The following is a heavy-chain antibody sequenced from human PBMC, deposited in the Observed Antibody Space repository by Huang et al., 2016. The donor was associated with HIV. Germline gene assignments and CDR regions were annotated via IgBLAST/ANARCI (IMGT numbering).Heavy chain of an antibody. CDR1: GGPFRSYS. CDR2: LMPVFDSP. Sequence: QVQLLQSGAEVKKPGSSVKVSCKASGGPFRSYSIAWVRQAPGQGLEWMASLMPVFDSPKYAQKLQGRVRVTADESTSTVDMELRDLRPDDTAVYFCARGSLEYSVSSSLDYWGQGTHVTVSS. V-gene: IGHV1-69*13. D-gene: IGHD4-4*01. CDR3: ARGSLEYSVSSSLDY. J-gene: IGHJ4*02.